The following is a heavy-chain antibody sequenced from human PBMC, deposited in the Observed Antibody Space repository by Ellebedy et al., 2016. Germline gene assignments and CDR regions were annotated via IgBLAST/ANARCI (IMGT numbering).Heavy chain of an antibody. V-gene: IGHV4-59*01. CDR3: ARVKAGCCGNDCYDPGFDS. CDR1: SGSLSPYY. CDR2: IHHFGTT. D-gene: IGHD2-21*02. Sequence: SETLSLTCTVSSGSLSPYYWTWIRQPPGKGLEWIGYIHHFGTTNYNPSLKSRVTLSLDTSKNHFSLNLSSVTAAATAVYYCARVKAGCCGNDCYDPGFDSWGQGTLVTVSS. J-gene: IGHJ4*02.